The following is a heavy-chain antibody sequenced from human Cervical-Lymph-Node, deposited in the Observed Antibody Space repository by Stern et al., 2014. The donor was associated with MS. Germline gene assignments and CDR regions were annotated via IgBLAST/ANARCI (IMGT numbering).Heavy chain of an antibody. V-gene: IGHV3-9*01. CDR3: AKDLGEVFYYGMDV. CDR1: GIIFCDFV. CDR2: ISWNSGDI. J-gene: IGHJ6*02. Sequence: VQLVESGGGLVQPGGSLRLSCAAAGIIFCDFVMHRVRQAPGKGLEWVAGISWNSGDIAYTDSVKGRFTISRDNAKNSLYLHMNSLRAEDTALYYCAKDLGEVFYYGMDVWGQGTTVTVSS. D-gene: IGHD2-21*01.